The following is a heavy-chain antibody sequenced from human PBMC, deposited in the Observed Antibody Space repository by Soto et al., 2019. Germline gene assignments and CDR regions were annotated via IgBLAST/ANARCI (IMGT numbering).Heavy chain of an antibody. V-gene: IGHV3-30*18. CDR3: AKEKDGYNPFDH. D-gene: IGHD5-12*01. CDR1: GFTFSSYG. CDR2: ISYDGSNK. J-gene: IGHJ4*02. Sequence: QVQLVESGGGVVQPGRSLRLSCAASGFTFSSYGLHWVRQAPGKGLEWVAVISYDGSNKYYADSVKGRFTISRDNSKNTLYLQINSLRAEDTAVYYCAKEKDGYNPFDHWGQGTLVTVSA.